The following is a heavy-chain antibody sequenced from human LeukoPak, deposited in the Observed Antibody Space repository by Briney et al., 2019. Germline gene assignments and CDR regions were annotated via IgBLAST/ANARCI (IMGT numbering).Heavy chain of an antibody. CDR2: ISGSGGST. CDR1: GFTFSSYA. V-gene: IGHV3-23*01. Sequence: PGGSLRLSCAASGFTFSSYAMSWVRQAPGKGLEWVSAISGSGGSTYYADSVKGRFTISRDNSKSTLYLQMNSLRAEDTAVYYCAKNPRGAVAAPFDYWGQGTLVTVSS. J-gene: IGHJ4*02. CDR3: AKNPRGAVAAPFDY. D-gene: IGHD6-19*01.